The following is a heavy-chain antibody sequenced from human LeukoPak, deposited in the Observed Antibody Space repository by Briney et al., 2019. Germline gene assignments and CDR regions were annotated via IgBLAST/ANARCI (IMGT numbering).Heavy chain of an antibody. CDR2: INHSGST. V-gene: IGHV4-34*01. J-gene: IGHJ4*02. CDR1: GGSFSGYY. CDR3: ARVRGFFDY. Sequence: SETLSLTCAVYGGSFSGYYWSWIRQPPGKGLEWIGEINHSGSTNYNPSLKSRVTISVDTSKNQFSLKLSSVTAADTAVYYCARVRGFFDYWGQGTLVTVSS. D-gene: IGHD3-16*01.